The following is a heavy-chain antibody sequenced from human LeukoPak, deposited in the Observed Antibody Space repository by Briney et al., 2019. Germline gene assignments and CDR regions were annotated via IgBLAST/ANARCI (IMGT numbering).Heavy chain of an antibody. Sequence: GRSLRLSCAASGFTFSSYGMHWVRQAPGKGLEWVAVISYDGSNKYYADSVKGRFTISRDNSKNTLYLQMNSLRAEDTAVYYCAKGTGEPYFDYWSQGTLVTVSS. CDR2: ISYDGSNK. CDR3: AKGTGEPYFDY. J-gene: IGHJ4*02. CDR1: GFTFSSYG. V-gene: IGHV3-30*18. D-gene: IGHD3-10*01.